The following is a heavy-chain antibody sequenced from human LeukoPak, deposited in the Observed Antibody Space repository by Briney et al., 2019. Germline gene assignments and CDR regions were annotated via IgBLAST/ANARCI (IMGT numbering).Heavy chain of an antibody. CDR3: ASLKNSYDSSGYLVTDAFDI. CDR1: GYTFTSNG. J-gene: IGHJ3*02. Sequence: ASVKVSCKASGYTFTSNGISWVGQAPGQGLEWMGWISVYNGNTNYEQKLQGRVTMTTDTSTTTAYMALRSLRSDDTAVYYCASLKNSYDSSGYLVTDAFDIWGQGTKVTVSS. CDR2: ISVYNGNT. D-gene: IGHD3-22*01. V-gene: IGHV1-18*01.